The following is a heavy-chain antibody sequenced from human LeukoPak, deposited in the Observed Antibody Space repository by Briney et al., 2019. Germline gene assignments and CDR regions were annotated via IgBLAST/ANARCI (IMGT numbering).Heavy chain of an antibody. CDR1: GGSISSSSYY. V-gene: IGHV4-39*01. J-gene: IGHJ4*02. CDR3: ARYVFAYYYGSGNNY. D-gene: IGHD3-10*01. Sequence: SETLSLTCTVSGGSISSSSYYWGWIRQPPGKGLEWIGSIYYSGSTYYNPSLKSRVTISVDTSKNQFSLKLSSVTAADTAVYYCARYVFAYYYGSGNNYWGQGNLVTVSS. CDR2: IYYSGST.